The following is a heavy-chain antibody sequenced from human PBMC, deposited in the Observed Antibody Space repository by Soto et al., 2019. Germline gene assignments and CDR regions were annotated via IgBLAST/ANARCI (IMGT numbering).Heavy chain of an antibody. J-gene: IGHJ6*02. CDR3: ARGLGDYYGMDV. CDR1: GGSFSGYY. V-gene: IGHV4-34*01. Sequence: NPSKTLSLTCAVYGGSFSGYYWSWIRQPPGKGLEWIGEINHSGSTNYNPSLKSRVTISVDTSKNQFSLKLSSVTAADTAVYYCARGLGDYYGMDVWGQGTTVTV. CDR2: INHSGST. D-gene: IGHD3-16*01.